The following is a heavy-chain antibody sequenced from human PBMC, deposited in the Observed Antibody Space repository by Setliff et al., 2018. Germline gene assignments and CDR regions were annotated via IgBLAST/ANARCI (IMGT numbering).Heavy chain of an antibody. D-gene: IGHD6-19*01. CDR1: GYTFTSYG. J-gene: IGHJ4*02. CDR2: ISAYNGNT. CDR3: ARDQGPNSSGWYYAGGSYPDY. V-gene: IGHV1-18*01. Sequence: ASVKVSCKASGYTFTSYGISWVRQAPGQGLEWMGWISAYNGNTKYSQKFQGRVTITRDTSASTAYMELSSLRSEDTAVYYCARDQGPNSSGWYYAGGSYPDYWGQGTLVTVSS.